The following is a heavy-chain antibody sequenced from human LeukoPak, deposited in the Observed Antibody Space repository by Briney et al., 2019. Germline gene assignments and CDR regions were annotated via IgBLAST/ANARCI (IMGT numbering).Heavy chain of an antibody. CDR1: GFSFSGYS. V-gene: IGHV3-21*01. J-gene: IGHJ6*02. Sequence: GGSLRLSCAASGFSFSGYSMTWVRQAPGKGLEWVSSIAPTGTYIYYADSVRGRFTISRDNAKRSLFLQMHSLRADDTALYYCARAYGDFIRYGMDVWGLGTTVTVSS. CDR3: ARAYGDFIRYGMDV. CDR2: IAPTGTYI. D-gene: IGHD4-17*01.